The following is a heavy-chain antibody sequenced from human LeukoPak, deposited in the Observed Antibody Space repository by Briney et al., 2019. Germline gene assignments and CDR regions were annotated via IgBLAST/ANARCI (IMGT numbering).Heavy chain of an antibody. V-gene: IGHV3-20*01. Sequence: PGGSLRLSCAASGFTFDDYGMSWVRQAPGKGLEWVSGINWNGGSTGYADSVKGRFTISRDNAKNSLYLQMNSLRAEDTALHHCLVPAAISPDHWGQGPLVTVSS. D-gene: IGHD2-2*01. CDR3: LVPAAISPDH. J-gene: IGHJ4*02. CDR1: GFTFDDYG. CDR2: INWNGGST.